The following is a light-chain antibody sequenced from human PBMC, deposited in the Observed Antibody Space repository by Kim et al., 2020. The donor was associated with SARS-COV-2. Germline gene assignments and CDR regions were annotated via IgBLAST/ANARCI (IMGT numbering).Light chain of an antibody. CDR2: GNT. Sequence: RVTPSCTGGSPNSGAGNDVPCYNKLPGTAPKLLINGNTNRPSGVPDRFSGSKSGTSASLAITGLQAEDEADYYCQSYDSSLSGVVFGGGTQLTVL. CDR1: SPNSGAGND. V-gene: IGLV1-40*01. CDR3: QSYDSSLSGVV. J-gene: IGLJ2*01.